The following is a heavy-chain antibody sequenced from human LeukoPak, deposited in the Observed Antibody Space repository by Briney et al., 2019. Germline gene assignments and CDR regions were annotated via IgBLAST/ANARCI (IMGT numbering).Heavy chain of an antibody. CDR1: GFAFDRFT. CDR2: IGRRSRAI. Sequence: GGSLRLSCEASGFAFDRFTMHWVRQVPGKGLEWVSFIGRRSRAISYAESVTGRFTISRDNWKNSLYLQMNSQRSEDTAVYYCAKEKDCYGDCYFFDFWGRGTLVTVSS. J-gene: IGHJ4*02. D-gene: IGHD2-21*02. CDR3: AKEKDCYGDCYFFDF. V-gene: IGHV3-43*01.